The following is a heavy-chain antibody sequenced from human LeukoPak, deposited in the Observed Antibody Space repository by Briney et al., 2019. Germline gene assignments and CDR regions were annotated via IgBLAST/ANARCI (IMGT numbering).Heavy chain of an antibody. CDR3: ARDALAYDSSGYYYDN. D-gene: IGHD3-22*01. CDR1: GFTFSSYS. CDR2: ISSSSSYI. V-gene: IGHV3-21*01. Sequence: GGSLRLSCAASGFTFSSYSMNWVRQAPGKGLEWVSSISSSSSYIYYADSVKGRFTVSRDNAKNSLYLQMNSLRAEDTAVYYCARDALAYDSSGYYYDNWGQGTLVTVSS. J-gene: IGHJ4*02.